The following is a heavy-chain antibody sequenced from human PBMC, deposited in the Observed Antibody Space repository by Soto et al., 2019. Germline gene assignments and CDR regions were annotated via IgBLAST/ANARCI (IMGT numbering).Heavy chain of an antibody. D-gene: IGHD2-8*02. CDR3: AGCTGWIFDY. Sequence: EVQLVESGGGLVQPGGSLRLSCSASGFTFSSYWMTWVRQAPGKGLEWVANIKQDGSEKYYVDSVKGRFTISRDNAKNPLYPQMGSLRAEDTALYYWAGCTGWIFDYWGQGTLVTVSS. J-gene: IGHJ4*02. CDR1: GFTFSSYW. V-gene: IGHV3-7*01. CDR2: IKQDGSEK.